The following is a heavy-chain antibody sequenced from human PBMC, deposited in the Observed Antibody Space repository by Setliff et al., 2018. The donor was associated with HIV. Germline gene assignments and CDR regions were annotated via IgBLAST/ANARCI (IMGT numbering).Heavy chain of an antibody. CDR1: GGSVNSYH. Sequence: PSETLSLTCSVSGGSVNSYHWSWIRQPPGKGLEWIGYIYKSGTTNYSPSLKSRVTISAGPSKNQFSLKLTSVTAADTAVYYCGRLSETAMASFDSWGPGALVTVSS. D-gene: IGHD2-21*02. CDR3: GRLSETAMASFDS. J-gene: IGHJ4*02. CDR2: IYKSGTT. V-gene: IGHV4-59*08.